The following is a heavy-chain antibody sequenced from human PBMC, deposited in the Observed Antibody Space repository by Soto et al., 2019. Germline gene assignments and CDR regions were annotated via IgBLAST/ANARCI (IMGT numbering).Heavy chain of an antibody. CDR2: IYYSGST. V-gene: IGHV4-39*01. J-gene: IGHJ4*02. CDR3: ARRGTLVLAGDDY. CDR1: GGSISSSSYY. D-gene: IGHD6-13*01. Sequence: SETLSLTCTVSGGSISSSSYYWGWIRQPPGKGLEWIGSIYYSGSTYYNPSLKSRVTISVDTSKNQFSLKLGSVTAADTAVYYCARRGTLVLAGDDYWGQGTLVTVSS.